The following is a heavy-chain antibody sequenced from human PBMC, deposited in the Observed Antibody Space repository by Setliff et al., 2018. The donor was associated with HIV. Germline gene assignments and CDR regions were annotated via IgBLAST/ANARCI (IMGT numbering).Heavy chain of an antibody. Sequence: ASVKVSCKASGGNFRSFAIHWVRQAPGGGLEWMGGIIPIFGTANYAQKFQGRVTITADESTSTAYMDLSSLTSDDTAVYYCARDLWNYGIDSWGQGTLVTVSS. J-gene: IGHJ5*01. CDR1: GGNFRSFA. V-gene: IGHV1-69*13. D-gene: IGHD1-7*01. CDR3: ARDLWNYGIDS. CDR2: IIPIFGTA.